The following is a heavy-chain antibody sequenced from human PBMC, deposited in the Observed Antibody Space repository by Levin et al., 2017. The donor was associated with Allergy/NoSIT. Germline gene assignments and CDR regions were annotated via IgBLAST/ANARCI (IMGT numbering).Heavy chain of an antibody. CDR3: AMGKWELLGGADY. V-gene: IGHV3-48*02. Sequence: GESLKISCAASGFTFSSYSMNWVRQAPGKGLEWVSYISSSSSTIYYADSVKGRFTISRDNAKNSLYLQMNSLRDEDTAVYYCAMGKWELLGGADYWGQGTLVTVSS. D-gene: IGHD1-26*01. CDR1: GFTFSSYS. J-gene: IGHJ4*02. CDR2: ISSSSSTI.